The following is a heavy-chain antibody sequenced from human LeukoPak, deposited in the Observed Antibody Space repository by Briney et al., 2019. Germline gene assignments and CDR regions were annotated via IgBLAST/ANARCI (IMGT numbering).Heavy chain of an antibody. Sequence: GGSLRLSCAASGFTFSSYAMSWVRQAPGGGLEWVSAITDSGGSTYYSDSVKGRFTISGDNSKNTLYLQMNTLRAEDTAIYYCAKGSSGSRPYYFDYWGQGTLVTVSS. CDR3: AKGSSGSRPYYFDY. D-gene: IGHD3-22*01. CDR2: ITDSGGST. V-gene: IGHV3-23*01. J-gene: IGHJ4*02. CDR1: GFTFSSYA.